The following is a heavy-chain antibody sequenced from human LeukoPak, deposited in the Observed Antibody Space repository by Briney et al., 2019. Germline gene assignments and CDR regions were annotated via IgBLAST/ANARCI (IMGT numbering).Heavy chain of an antibody. CDR2: IDIISSTI. D-gene: IGHD3-22*01. Sequence: GGSLRLSCAASGFTFSIYWMSWVRQAPGKGLEWVSYIDIISSTIYYADSVKGRFTISRDNAKNSLSLQMNSLRAEDTAVYYCAKDPYRRDSSGYWVDYWGQGTLVTVSS. V-gene: IGHV3-48*01. CDR1: GFTFSIYW. CDR3: AKDPYRRDSSGYWVDY. J-gene: IGHJ4*02.